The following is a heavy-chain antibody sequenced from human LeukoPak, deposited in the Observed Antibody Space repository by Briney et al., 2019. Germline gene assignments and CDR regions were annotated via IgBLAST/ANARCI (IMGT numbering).Heavy chain of an antibody. J-gene: IGHJ4*02. D-gene: IGHD3-16*02. Sequence: GGSLRLSCVTSGCRFSSYSMNWMRQAPGKGLEWVSYISNSSSDTQYADSVMGRFTISRDNAKSSLYLQMDSLRVEDTAGYYCARTVSFWGQGTLVTVSS. CDR1: GCRFSSYS. CDR2: ISNSSSDT. V-gene: IGHV3-21*01. CDR3: ARTVSF.